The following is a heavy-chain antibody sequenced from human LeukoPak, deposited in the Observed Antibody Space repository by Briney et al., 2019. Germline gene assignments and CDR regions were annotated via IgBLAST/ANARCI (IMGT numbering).Heavy chain of an antibody. J-gene: IGHJ4*02. D-gene: IGHD6-19*01. V-gene: IGHV4-4*07. Sequence: SETLSLTCTVSGGSISTYYWSWIRQPAGKGLEWIGRIYTSGSTNYNPSLKSRVTMSVDTSKNQFSLKLSSVTAADTAVYYCARTGYSSGSSYFDYWGQGTLVTVPS. CDR1: GGSISTYY. CDR2: IYTSGST. CDR3: ARTGYSSGSSYFDY.